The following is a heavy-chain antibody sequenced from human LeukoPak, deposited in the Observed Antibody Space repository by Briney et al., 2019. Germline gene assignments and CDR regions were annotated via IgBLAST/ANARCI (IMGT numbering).Heavy chain of an antibody. J-gene: IGHJ4*02. V-gene: IGHV3-23*01. D-gene: IGHD1-14*01. Sequence: GGSLRLSCAASGFTFASYAMAWVRQAPGKGLEWVSGISGSGYSSYYADSVKGRFTISRDNSKNTLDLQMNSLRAEDTAVYYCAKRDNTRAFDYWGQGTLVTVSS. CDR3: AKRDNTRAFDY. CDR2: ISGSGYSS. CDR1: GFTFASYA.